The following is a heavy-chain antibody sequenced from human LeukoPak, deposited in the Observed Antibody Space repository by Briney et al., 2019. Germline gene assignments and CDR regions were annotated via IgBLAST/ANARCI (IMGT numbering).Heavy chain of an antibody. V-gene: IGHV4-34*01. CDR1: GGSFSGYY. Sequence: PSETLSLTCAVYGGSFSGYYWSWIRQPPGKGLEWIGEINHSGSTNYNPSLKSRVTISVDTSKNQFSLKLSSVTAADTAVYYCARRSWAAKYYYYMDVWGKGTTVTVSS. CDR2: INHSGST. D-gene: IGHD6-13*01. J-gene: IGHJ6*03. CDR3: ARRSWAAKYYYYMDV.